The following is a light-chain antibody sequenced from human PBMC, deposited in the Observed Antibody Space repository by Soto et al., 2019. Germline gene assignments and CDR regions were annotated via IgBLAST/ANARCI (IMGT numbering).Light chain of an antibody. CDR3: QQYYNWPMYT. CDR1: QSVRSS. J-gene: IGKJ2*01. Sequence: EIVMTQSPATLSVSPGERATLSCRARQSVRSSLAWYQQRPGQAPRLLIYGASTRASGIPARFSGSGSGTEFTLTISSLQSEDFAVYYCQQYYNWPMYTFGLRTKLEI. V-gene: IGKV3-15*01. CDR2: GAS.